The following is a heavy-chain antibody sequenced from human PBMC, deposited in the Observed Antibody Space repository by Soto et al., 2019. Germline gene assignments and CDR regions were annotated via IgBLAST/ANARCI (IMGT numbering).Heavy chain of an antibody. CDR3: AREAV. CDR1: GFTFSGYW. Sequence: EVQLVESGGGLVQPGGSLRLSCAASGFTFSGYWVSWVRQAPGKGLEWVANIKQDGSEQFYVDSVKGRFTISRDNAKNSLYLQINSLRAEDTAVYYCAREAVWGLGTTVTVSS. CDR2: IKQDGSEQ. V-gene: IGHV3-7*05. J-gene: IGHJ6*02.